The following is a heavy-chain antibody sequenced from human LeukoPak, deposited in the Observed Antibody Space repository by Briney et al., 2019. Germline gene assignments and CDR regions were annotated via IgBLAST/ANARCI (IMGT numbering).Heavy chain of an antibody. CDR3: ARVTPESMVRGVIIIRWFDP. J-gene: IGHJ5*02. Sequence: PSGTLSLTCAVSGGSLTNDDWWNWVRQPPGKGLEWIGEIYHSGSTNYNPSLKSRVTISVDTSKNQFSLKLSSVTAADTAVYYCARVTPESMVRGVIIIRWFDPWGQGTLVTVSS. CDR1: GGSLTNDDW. V-gene: IGHV4-4*02. D-gene: IGHD3-10*01. CDR2: IYHSGST.